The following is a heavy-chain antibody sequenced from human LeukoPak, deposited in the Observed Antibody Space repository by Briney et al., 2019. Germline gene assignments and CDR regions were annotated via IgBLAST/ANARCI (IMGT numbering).Heavy chain of an antibody. CDR1: GGSISSSSYY. CDR2: IYYSGST. V-gene: IGHV4-39*01. D-gene: IGHD5-12*01. J-gene: IGHJ4*02. Sequence: SETLSLTCTVSGGSISSSSYYWGWIRQPPGKGLEWIGSIYYSGSTYYNPSLKSRVTISVDTSKNQFSLKLSSVTAADTAVYYCARVFPGLRFSIDYWGQGTLVTVSS. CDR3: ARVFPGLRFSIDY.